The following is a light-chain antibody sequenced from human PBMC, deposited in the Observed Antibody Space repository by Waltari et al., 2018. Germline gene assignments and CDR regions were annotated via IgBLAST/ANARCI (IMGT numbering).Light chain of an antibody. CDR1: QTISRY. J-gene: IGKJ2*01. CDR3: QQSYSTPRT. V-gene: IGKV1-39*01. Sequence: DVQMTQSPSSLSASVGDTVTITCRASQTISRYLNWYQQQPGKAPKLLIYAATTLHSEVPARLTGSGSGTDFTLTISSVQPEDFATYYCQQSYSTPRTFGQGTKLDIK. CDR2: AAT.